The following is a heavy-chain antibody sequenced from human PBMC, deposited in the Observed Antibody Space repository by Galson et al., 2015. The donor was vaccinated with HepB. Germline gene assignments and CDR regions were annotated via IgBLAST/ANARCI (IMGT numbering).Heavy chain of an antibody. CDR1: GGSFSGYY. Sequence: LSLTCAVYGGSFSGYYWSWIRQPPGKGLEWIGEINHSGSTNYNPSLKSRVTISVDTSKNQFSLKLSSVTAADTAVYYCAVRLRWYQPLDYWGQGTLVTVSS. CDR3: AVRLRWYQPLDY. CDR2: INHSGST. D-gene: IGHD4-23*01. J-gene: IGHJ4*02. V-gene: IGHV4-34*01.